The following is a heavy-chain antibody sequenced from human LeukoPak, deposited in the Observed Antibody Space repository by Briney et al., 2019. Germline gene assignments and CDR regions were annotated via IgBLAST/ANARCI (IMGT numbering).Heavy chain of an antibody. V-gene: IGHV4-59*01. Sequence: SSETLSLTCTVSGGSISSYYWSWIRQPPGKGLEWIGYIYYSGSTNYNPSLKSRVPISVDTSKNQFSLKLSSVTAADTAVYYCARGYGPHTSGWDYWGQGTLVTVPS. CDR3: ARGYGPHTSGWDY. J-gene: IGHJ4*02. CDR1: GGSISSYY. D-gene: IGHD6-19*01. CDR2: IYYSGST.